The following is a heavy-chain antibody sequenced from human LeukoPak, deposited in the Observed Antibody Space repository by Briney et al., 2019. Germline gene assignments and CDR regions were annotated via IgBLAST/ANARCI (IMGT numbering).Heavy chain of an antibody. V-gene: IGHV4-39*07. CDR3: ARVRAAAIPYYFEN. CDR2: LYYSGST. D-gene: IGHD6-13*01. J-gene: IGHJ4*02. Sequence: PSETPSLTCNVSGGSIRSSSYYWGWIRQPPGRGLEWIVSLYYSGSTYHNPSLKSRVTISVDTSKNQFSLKVSSVTAADTAVYYCARVRAAAIPYYFENWGQGTLVTVSS. CDR1: GGSIRSSSYY.